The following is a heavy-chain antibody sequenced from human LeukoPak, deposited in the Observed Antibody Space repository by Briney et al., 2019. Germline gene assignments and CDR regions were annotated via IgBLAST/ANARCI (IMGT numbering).Heavy chain of an antibody. CDR3: ARGIAARRFDY. V-gene: IGHV1-58*02. CDR2: IVVGSGNT. J-gene: IGHJ4*02. Sequence: ASVKVSCKASGGTFSSYAISWVRQARGQRLEWIGWIVVGSGNTNYAQKFQERVTITRDMSTSTAYMELSSLRSEDTAVYYCARGIAARRFDYWGQGTLVTVSS. D-gene: IGHD6-6*01. CDR1: GGTFSSYA.